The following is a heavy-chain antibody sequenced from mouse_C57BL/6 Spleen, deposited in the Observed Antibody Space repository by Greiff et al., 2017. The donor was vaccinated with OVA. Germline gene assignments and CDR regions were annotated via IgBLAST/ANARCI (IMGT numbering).Heavy chain of an antibody. V-gene: IGHV2-5*01. D-gene: IGHD2-4*01. CDR2: IWRGGST. Sequence: VQLQQSGPGLVQPSQSLSITCTVSGFSLTSYGVHWVRQSPGKGLEWLGVIWRGGSTDYNAAFMSRLSITKDNSKSQVFFKMNSLQADDTAIYDCAKKENYDYDDYYAMDYWGQGTSVTSPQ. CDR3: AKKENYDYDDYYAMDY. CDR1: GFSLTSYG. J-gene: IGHJ4*01.